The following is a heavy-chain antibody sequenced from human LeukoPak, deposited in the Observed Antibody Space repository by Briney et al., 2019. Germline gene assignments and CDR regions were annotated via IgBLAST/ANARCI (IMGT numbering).Heavy chain of an antibody. D-gene: IGHD6-13*01. CDR2: ISGSSTYI. V-gene: IGHV3-21*01. CDR1: GFTFSSYS. CDR3: AGSSSWYGGSDY. J-gene: IGHJ4*02. Sequence: GGSLRLSCAASGFTFSSYSMNWVRQAPGKGLEWVSSISGSSTYIYYADSVKGRFTISRDNAKNSLYLQMNSLRAEDTAVYYCAGSSSWYGGSDYWGQGTLVTVSS.